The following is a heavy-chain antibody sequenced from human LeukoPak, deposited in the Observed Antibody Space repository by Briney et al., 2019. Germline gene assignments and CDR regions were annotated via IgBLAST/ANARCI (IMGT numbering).Heavy chain of an antibody. V-gene: IGHV3-23*01. Sequence: GGSLRLSCAASGFTFSSSAMSWVRQAPGKGLEWVSAISGSGGSTYYADSVRGRFTISRDNSKNTLYLQMNSLRAEDTAVYYCAEHHSGVVPEYYYGMDVWGQGTTVTVSS. J-gene: IGHJ6*02. CDR1: GFTFSSSA. D-gene: IGHD2-2*01. CDR2: ISGSGGST. CDR3: AEHHSGVVPEYYYGMDV.